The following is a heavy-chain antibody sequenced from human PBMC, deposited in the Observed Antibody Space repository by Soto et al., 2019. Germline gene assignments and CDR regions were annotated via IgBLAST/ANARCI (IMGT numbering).Heavy chain of an antibody. D-gene: IGHD1-20*01. CDR1: GGSISSGNYY. Sequence: SETLSLTCTVSGGSISSGNYYWSWIRQPPGKGLEWIGFISYSGSTYYNASLKSRVTISVDTSKNQFSLNLNSVTAADMAVYYCARGRKSGITGTTGFDYWGQGSLVTVSS. V-gene: IGHV4-30-4*01. J-gene: IGHJ4*02. CDR3: ARGRKSGITGTTGFDY. CDR2: ISYSGST.